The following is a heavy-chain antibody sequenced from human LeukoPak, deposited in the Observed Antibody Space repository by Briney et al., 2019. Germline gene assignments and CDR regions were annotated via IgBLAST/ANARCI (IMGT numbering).Heavy chain of an antibody. J-gene: IGHJ4*02. Sequence: QPGGSLRLSCAASGFTFSSYWMHWVRQAPGKELVWVSRINTDGSYASYADSVKGRFTISRDNAKNTVYLQMNSLGAEDTAVYYCARTRSGSTPGYWGQGTLVTVSS. V-gene: IGHV3-74*01. D-gene: IGHD1-26*01. CDR3: ARTRSGSTPGY. CDR2: INTDGSYA. CDR1: GFTFSSYW.